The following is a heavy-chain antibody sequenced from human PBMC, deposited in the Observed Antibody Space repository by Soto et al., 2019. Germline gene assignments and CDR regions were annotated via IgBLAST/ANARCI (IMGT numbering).Heavy chain of an antibody. CDR3: AKDPFMTYYYDSSGYSDY. Sequence: PGGSLRLSCAACGFTFSSYAMSWVRQAPGQXLEWVSAISGSGGSTYYADSVKGRFTISRDNSKNTLYLQMNSLRAEDTAVYYCAKDPFMTYYYDSSGYSDYWGQGTLVTVSS. CDR1: GFTFSSYA. J-gene: IGHJ4*02. CDR2: ISGSGGST. V-gene: IGHV3-23*01. D-gene: IGHD3-22*01.